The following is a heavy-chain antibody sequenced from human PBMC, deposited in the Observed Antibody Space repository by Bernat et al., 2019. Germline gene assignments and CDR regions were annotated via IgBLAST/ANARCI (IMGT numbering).Heavy chain of an antibody. CDR1: GFTVSSNY. J-gene: IGHJ4*02. V-gene: IGHV3-66*01. CDR3: ARDLVGMRGYSDY. D-gene: IGHD5-12*01. CDR2: IYSGGST. Sequence: EVQLVESGGGLVQPGGSLRLSCAASGFTVSSNYMSWVRQAPGKGLEWVSVIYSGGSTYYADSVKGRFTISRDNAKNSLYLQMNSLRAEDTAVYYCARDLVGMRGYSDYWGQGTLVTVSS.